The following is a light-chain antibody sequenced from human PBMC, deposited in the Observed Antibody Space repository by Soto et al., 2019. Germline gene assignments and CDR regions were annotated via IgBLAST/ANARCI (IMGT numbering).Light chain of an antibody. CDR1: SSDVGSNNL. V-gene: IGLV2-23*01. Sequence: QSVLTQPASASGSPGQSITISCTGNSSDVGSNNLVSWYQQHPGKAPQLMIYEDSQRPSGVYNRFSGSTSGNTASLTISGLQAEDEADYYCCSYAGRSAYVVFGGGTKVTVL. CDR2: EDS. J-gene: IGLJ2*01. CDR3: CSYAGRSAYVV.